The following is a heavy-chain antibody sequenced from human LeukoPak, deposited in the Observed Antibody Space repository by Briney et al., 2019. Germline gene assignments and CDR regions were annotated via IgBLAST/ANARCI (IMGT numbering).Heavy chain of an antibody. J-gene: IGHJ4*02. CDR2: IYHSGST. CDR1: GGSISGYY. CDR3: ARGGSIRGGFDY. Sequence: SETLSLTCTVSGGSISGYYWSWIRQPPGKGLEWIGYIYHSGSTYYNPSLKSRVTISVDRSKNQFSLKLSSVTAADTAVYYCARGGSIRGGFDYWGQGSLVTVSA. D-gene: IGHD3-10*01. V-gene: IGHV4-59*12.